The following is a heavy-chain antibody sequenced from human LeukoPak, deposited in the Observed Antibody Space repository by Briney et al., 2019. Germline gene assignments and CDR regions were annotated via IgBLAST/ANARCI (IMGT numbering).Heavy chain of an antibody. CDR2: INHSGST. Sequence: SETLSLTCAVYGXSFSGYYWSWIRQPPGKGLEWIGEINHSGSTNYNPSLKSRVTISVDTSKNQFSLKLSSVTAADTAVYYCARRRRYCSSTSCYFDYWGQGTLVTVSS. CDR1: GXSFSGYY. CDR3: ARRRRYCSSTSCYFDY. D-gene: IGHD2-2*01. J-gene: IGHJ4*02. V-gene: IGHV4-34*01.